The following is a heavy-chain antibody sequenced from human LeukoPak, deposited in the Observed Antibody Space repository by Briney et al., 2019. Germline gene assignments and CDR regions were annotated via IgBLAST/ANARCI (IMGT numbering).Heavy chain of an antibody. CDR2: INHSGST. J-gene: IGHJ6*02. CDR1: GGSFSGYY. V-gene: IGHV4-34*01. Sequence: SETLSLTCAVYGGSFSGYYWSWIRQPPGKGLEWIGEINHSGSTNYNPSLKSRVTISVDTSKNQFSLKLSSVTAADTALYYCARDPVSSSWYRGDYGMDVWGQGTTVTVSS. D-gene: IGHD6-13*01. CDR3: ARDPVSSSWYRGDYGMDV.